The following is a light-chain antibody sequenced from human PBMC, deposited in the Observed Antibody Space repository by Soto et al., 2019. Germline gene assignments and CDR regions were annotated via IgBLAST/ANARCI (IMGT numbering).Light chain of an antibody. CDR1: QSVSSN. J-gene: IGKJ2*01. Sequence: IVMTQSPATLSVSPGERATLSCRASQSVSSNLAWYQQKPGQAPRLLIYGASTRATGIPARFSGTRSGTEFTLTISSLQSEDFAVYYCQQYNNWPPYTFGQGTKLEIQ. CDR2: GAS. CDR3: QQYNNWPPYT. V-gene: IGKV3-15*01.